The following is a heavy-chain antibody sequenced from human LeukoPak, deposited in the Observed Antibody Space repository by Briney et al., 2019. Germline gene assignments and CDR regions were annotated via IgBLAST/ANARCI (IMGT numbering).Heavy chain of an antibody. CDR2: ISAYNGNT. CDR3: ARIETDSNGYSLGAFDI. D-gene: IGHD3-22*01. J-gene: IGHJ3*02. Sequence: GASVKVSCKTSGYTFTSHYMHWVRQAPGQGLEWMGWISAYNGNTNYAQKLQGRVTMTRDTSTSTVYMELSSLRSEDTAVYYCARIETDSNGYSLGAFDIWGQGTMVTVSS. CDR1: GYTFTSHY. V-gene: IGHV1-46*01.